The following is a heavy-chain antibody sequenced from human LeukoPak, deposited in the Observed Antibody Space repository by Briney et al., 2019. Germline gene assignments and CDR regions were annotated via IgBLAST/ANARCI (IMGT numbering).Heavy chain of an antibody. Sequence: GGSLRLSCTPSGFNFGDYGMSWVRQAPGKGLEWVSFIQSKTYGEGTQYAASVRGRFTISRDDSRSTAYLQMNSLKTEDTAVYYCTASDHRYCSSSSCHFDYWGQGTLVTVSS. CDR2: IQSKTYGEGT. CDR1: GFNFGDYG. J-gene: IGHJ4*02. CDR3: TASDHRYCSSSSCHFDY. V-gene: IGHV3-49*04. D-gene: IGHD2-2*01.